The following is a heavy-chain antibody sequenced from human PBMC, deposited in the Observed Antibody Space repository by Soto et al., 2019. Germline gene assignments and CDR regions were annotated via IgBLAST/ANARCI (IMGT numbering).Heavy chain of an antibody. J-gene: IGHJ3*01. CDR3: ARVCGGDCGNAFDV. CDR2: ISFDSRDK. V-gene: IGHV3-33*05. CDR1: GFTFSAYG. Sequence: QVQLVESGGGVVQPGRSLRLSCAASGFTFSAYGIHWVRQAPGKGLEWVATISFDSRDKLYVDSMNGRLTISRENSRNTVYLQMESLRAEDTAVYPCARVCGGDCGNAFDVWGQGTVVAVSP. D-gene: IGHD2-21*02.